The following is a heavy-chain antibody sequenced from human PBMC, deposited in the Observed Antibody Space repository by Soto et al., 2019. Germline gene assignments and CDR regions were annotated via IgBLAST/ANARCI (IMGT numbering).Heavy chain of an antibody. D-gene: IGHD4-17*01. CDR2: INHSGST. Sequence: QVQLQQWGAGLLKPSETLSLTCAVYGGSFSGYYWSWIRQPPGKGLEWIGEINHSGSTNYNPSLKSQDTISVDTSKNQFSLKRSAVAAADTAVYYCARGTTVTTTFGYYYYGMGVWGQGTTVTVSS. CDR3: ARGTTVTTTFGYYYYGMGV. CDR1: GGSFSGYY. V-gene: IGHV4-34*01. J-gene: IGHJ6*02.